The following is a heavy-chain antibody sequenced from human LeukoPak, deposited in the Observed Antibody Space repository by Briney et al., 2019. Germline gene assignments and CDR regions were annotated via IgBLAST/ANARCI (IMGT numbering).Heavy chain of an antibody. CDR1: EFTFSSYA. J-gene: IGHJ4*02. CDR3: AKPPEVGATVGYFDY. D-gene: IGHD1-26*01. CDR2: VSNDGGDK. V-gene: IGHV3-30*18. Sequence: GGSLRLSCAASEFTFSSYAMHWVRQAPGKGLEWVALVSNDGGDKYYADSVKGRFTISRDNSKNTLYLQMNSLRAEDTAVYYCAKPPEVGATVGYFDYWGQGTLVTVSS.